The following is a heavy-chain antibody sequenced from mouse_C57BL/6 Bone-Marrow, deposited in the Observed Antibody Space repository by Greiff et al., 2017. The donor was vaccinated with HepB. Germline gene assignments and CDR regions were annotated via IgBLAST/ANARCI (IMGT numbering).Heavy chain of an antibody. CDR2: IDPETGGT. J-gene: IGHJ2*01. CDR3: TRDYDEGDFDY. Sequence: QVQLQQSGAELVRPGASVTLSCKASGYTFTDYEMHWVKQTPVHGLEWIGAIDPETGGTAYNQKFKGKAILTADKSSSTAYMELRSLTSEDSAVYYCTRDYDEGDFDYWGQGTTLTVSS. V-gene: IGHV1-15*01. D-gene: IGHD2-4*01. CDR1: GYTFTDYE.